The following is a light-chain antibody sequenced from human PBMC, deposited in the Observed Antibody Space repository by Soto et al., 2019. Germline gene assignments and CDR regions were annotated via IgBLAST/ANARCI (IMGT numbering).Light chain of an antibody. CDR2: DVS. Sequence: QSVLTQPRSVSGSPGHSVTISCTGTRSDVGGYSYVTWYQQHPGKAPKLMIYDVSQRPSGVPDRFSGSKSGNTASLTISGLQSEDEADYYCCSYAGSYTYVFGTGTKVTVL. CDR3: CSYAGSYTYV. V-gene: IGLV2-11*01. J-gene: IGLJ1*01. CDR1: RSDVGGYSY.